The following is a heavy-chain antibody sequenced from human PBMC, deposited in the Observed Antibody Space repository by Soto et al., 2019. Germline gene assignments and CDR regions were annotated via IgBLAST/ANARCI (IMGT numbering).Heavy chain of an antibody. J-gene: IGHJ4*02. CDR3: VTSRVSTAVAGETEYYFDY. D-gene: IGHD6-19*01. Sequence: ASVKVSCKASGYTFTGYYIHWVRQTPGQGLEWMGWVNPNSGGTNYAQKFQGWVTMTRDTSISTAYMELSRLRSDDTAVHYCVTSRVSTAVAGETEYYFDYWGQGTLVTVSS. V-gene: IGHV1-2*04. CDR1: GYTFTGYY. CDR2: VNPNSGGT.